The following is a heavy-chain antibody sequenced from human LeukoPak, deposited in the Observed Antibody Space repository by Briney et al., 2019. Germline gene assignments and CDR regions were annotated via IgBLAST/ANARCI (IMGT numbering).Heavy chain of an antibody. Sequence: GGSLRLSCAASGFTFSNAGMSWVRQSPRKGLEWFGRIKSKTDGGTTDYAAPVKGRFTISRNASKKTLYVQINILRTEDTAVYYCPPDCTNGVCYVMVDASWGQGTLVTVSS. V-gene: IGHV3-15*01. J-gene: IGHJ4*02. CDR3: PPDCTNGVCYVMVDAS. D-gene: IGHD2-8*01. CDR2: IKSKTDGGTT. CDR1: GFTFSNAG.